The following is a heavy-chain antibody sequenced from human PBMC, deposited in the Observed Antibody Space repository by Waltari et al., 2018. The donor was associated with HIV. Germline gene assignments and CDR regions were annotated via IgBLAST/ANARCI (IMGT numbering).Heavy chain of an antibody. V-gene: IGHV1-8*01. D-gene: IGHD3-3*01. CDR2: MNPNSGNT. CDR3: ARGQFGVVIEVFRYYGMDV. J-gene: IGHJ6*02. CDR1: GYTFTSYD. Sequence: QVQLVQSGAEVKKPGASVKVSCKASGYTFTSYDINWVRQATGQGLEWMGWMNPNSGNTGYAQKFQGRVTMTRNTSISTAYMELSSLRSEDTAVYYCARGQFGVVIEVFRYYGMDVWGQGTTVTVSS.